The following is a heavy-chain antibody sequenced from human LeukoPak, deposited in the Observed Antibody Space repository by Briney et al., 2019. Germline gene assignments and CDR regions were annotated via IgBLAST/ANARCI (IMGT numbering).Heavy chain of an antibody. CDR1: GFTFSNYA. CDR3: VRDGGRGAFDI. Sequence: GGSLRLSCAASGFTFSNYAMDWVRQAPGKGLEWVAVLSSDGSKKYYTDSVKGRFTISRDKSNNTLYLQMNSLRPEDTAVYYCVRDGGRGAFDIWGQGTRVTVSS. V-gene: IGHV3-30*04. J-gene: IGHJ3*02. D-gene: IGHD3-16*01. CDR2: LSSDGSKK.